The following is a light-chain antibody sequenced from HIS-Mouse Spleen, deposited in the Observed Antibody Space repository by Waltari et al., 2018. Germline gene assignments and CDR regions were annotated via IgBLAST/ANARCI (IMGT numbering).Light chain of an antibody. CDR2: GAS. CDR1: QSVSSSY. CDR3: QQYGSSLIFT. J-gene: IGKJ3*01. V-gene: IGKV3-20*01. Sequence: EIVLTQSPGTLSLSPGESAPLSCRASQSVSSSYLAWYQQKPGQAPRLLIYGASSRATGIPDRFSGSGSGTDFTLTISRLEPEDFAVYYCQQYGSSLIFTFGPGTKVDIK.